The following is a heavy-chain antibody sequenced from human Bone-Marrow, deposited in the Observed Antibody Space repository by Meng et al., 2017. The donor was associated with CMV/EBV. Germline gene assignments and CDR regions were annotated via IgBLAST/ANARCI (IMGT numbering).Heavy chain of an antibody. CDR2: ISSSSSYI. D-gene: IGHD3-3*01. Sequence: GGSLRLSCAASGFTFSSYSMNWVRQAPGKGLEWVSSISSSSSYIYYADSVKGRFTISRDNAKNSLYLQMNSLRAEDTAVYYCARAYYDFWSGYFPSYYYGMDVWGQGTTVTVSS. CDR1: GFTFSSYS. CDR3: ARAYYDFWSGYFPSYYYGMDV. V-gene: IGHV3-21*01. J-gene: IGHJ6*02.